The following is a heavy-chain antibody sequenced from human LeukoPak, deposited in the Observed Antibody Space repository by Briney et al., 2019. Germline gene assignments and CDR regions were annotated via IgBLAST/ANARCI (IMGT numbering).Heavy chain of an antibody. CDR2: MYYSGSI. CDR1: GGSIGSSSYY. D-gene: IGHD6-19*01. J-gene: IGHJ4*02. CDR3: AGPVGGTEGAFDY. V-gene: IGHV4-39*01. Sequence: KPSETLSLTCSVAGGSIGSSSYYWGWIRPPPGKGLEWFGMMYYSGSIYYNWSLKTRFTISVDTSKHQFSLKLSSVTAADTAVYYCAGPVGGTEGAFDYWGQGTLVTVSS.